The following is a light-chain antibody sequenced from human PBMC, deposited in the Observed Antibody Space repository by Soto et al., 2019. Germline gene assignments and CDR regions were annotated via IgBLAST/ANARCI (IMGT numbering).Light chain of an antibody. V-gene: IGLV2-23*01. Sequence: QSALTQPASVSGSPGQSITISCTVTSSDVGSYNLVSWYQQHPGQAPELMIYAGSKRPSGVSNRFSGSKSGNTASLTISGLQADDEADYYCCAYAGSSTLVFGGGTQLTVL. CDR2: AGS. J-gene: IGLJ2*01. CDR1: SSDVGSYNL. CDR3: CAYAGSSTLV.